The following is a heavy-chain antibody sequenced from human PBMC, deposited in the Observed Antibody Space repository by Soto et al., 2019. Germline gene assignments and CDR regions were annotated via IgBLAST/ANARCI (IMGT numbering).Heavy chain of an antibody. CDR2: ISSSSSTI. V-gene: IGHV3-48*01. Sequence: EVQLVESGGGLVQPGGSLRLSCAASGFTFSSYSMNWVRQAPGKGLEWVSYISSSSSTIYYADSVKGRFTISRDNAKNSLYLQMNSLRAEDTAVYYCAIVDLLINVVVVAAIDYWGQGTLVTVSS. CDR1: GFTFSSYS. J-gene: IGHJ4*02. D-gene: IGHD2-15*01. CDR3: AIVDLLINVVVVAAIDY.